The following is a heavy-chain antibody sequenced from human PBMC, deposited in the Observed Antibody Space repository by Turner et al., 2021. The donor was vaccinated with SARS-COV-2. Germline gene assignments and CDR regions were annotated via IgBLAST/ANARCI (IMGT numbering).Heavy chain of an antibody. CDR2: IYYSGST. J-gene: IGHJ6*02. D-gene: IGHD1-26*01. V-gene: IGHV4-39*01. Sequence: QLQLQESGPGMVKPSETLSLTCTVSGGPISSRSYYWGWIRQPPGKGLEWIGSIYYSGSTYYNPSLKIRVTISVDTSNNQFSLKLSSVTAADTAVYYCAGEVVVLTTTHYVMDVWGQGTTVTVSS. CDR3: AGEVVVLTTTHYVMDV. CDR1: GGPISSRSYY.